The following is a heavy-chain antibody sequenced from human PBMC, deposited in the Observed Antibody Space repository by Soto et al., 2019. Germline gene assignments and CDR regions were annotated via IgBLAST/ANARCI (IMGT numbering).Heavy chain of an antibody. D-gene: IGHD5-12*01. CDR3: AKERGYDYATFDY. CDR1: GFTFSSYG. V-gene: IGHV3-30*18. CDR2: ISYDGSNK. Sequence: GGSLRLSCAASGFTFSSYGMHWVRQAPGKGLEWVAVISYDGSNKYYADSVKGRFTISRDNSKNTLYLQMNSLRAEDTAVYYCAKERGYDYATFDYWGQGTLVTVSS. J-gene: IGHJ4*02.